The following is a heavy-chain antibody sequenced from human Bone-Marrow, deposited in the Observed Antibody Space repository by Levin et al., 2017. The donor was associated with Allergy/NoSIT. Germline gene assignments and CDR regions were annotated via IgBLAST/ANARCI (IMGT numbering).Heavy chain of an antibody. D-gene: IGHD3-3*01. CDR3: AKDLASEYDFWSGYRSSYYYGLDV. CDR2: ISYDGNNE. CDR1: GFTFTSYA. J-gene: IGHJ6*02. Sequence: GGSLRLSCAASGFTFTSYAMHWVRQAPGKGLEWVAVISYDGNNEHYADSVKGRFTIYRDNSKNTLSLQMNSLRAEDTAAYYCAKDLASEYDFWSGYRSSYYYGLDVWGQGTAVTVSS. V-gene: IGHV3-30*18.